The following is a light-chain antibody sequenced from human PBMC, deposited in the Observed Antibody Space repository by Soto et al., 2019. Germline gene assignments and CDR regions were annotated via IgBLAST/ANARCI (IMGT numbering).Light chain of an antibody. CDR2: GAS. J-gene: IGKJ4*01. V-gene: IGKV3-15*01. CDR3: QHYNNLPLS. Sequence: EIVVTQSPATLSVSPGERATLLCRASQGINNNLAWYQQRPGQAPRLLIYGASTRAPGIPARFSGSGSGTDFTLTISSLQSEDFAVYHCQHYNNLPLSFGGGSKVEI. CDR1: QGINNN.